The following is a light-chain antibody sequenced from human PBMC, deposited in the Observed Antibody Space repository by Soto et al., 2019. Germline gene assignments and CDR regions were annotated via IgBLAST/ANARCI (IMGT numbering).Light chain of an antibody. CDR1: QSVSSN. CDR3: QQYNNLPWT. Sequence: EILMTQSPATLSVSPGERATLSCRASQSVSSNLAWYQQKPGQAPGLLIYGASTRATGIPARFSGSGSGTEFTLTISSLQSEDFAVYYCQQYNNLPWTFGQGTKVDI. CDR2: GAS. J-gene: IGKJ1*01. V-gene: IGKV3-15*01.